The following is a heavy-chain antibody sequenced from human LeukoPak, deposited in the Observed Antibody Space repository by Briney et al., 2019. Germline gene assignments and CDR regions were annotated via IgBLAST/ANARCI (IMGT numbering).Heavy chain of an antibody. Sequence: PSETLSLTCTVSGGSISSYYWSWIRQPPAKGLEWIGYIYYSGSANYNPSLKSRVPISVDTSKNQFSLKLSSATAAATAVYYCASRGPCYDSSGPGWFDPWGQGTLVTVSS. CDR3: ASRGPCYDSSGPGWFDP. CDR1: GGSISSYY. J-gene: IGHJ5*02. D-gene: IGHD3-22*01. CDR2: IYYSGSA. V-gene: IGHV4-59*12.